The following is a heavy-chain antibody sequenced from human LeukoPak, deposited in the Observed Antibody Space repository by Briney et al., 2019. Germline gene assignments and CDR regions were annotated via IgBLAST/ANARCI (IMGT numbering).Heavy chain of an antibody. Sequence: PSETLSLTCTVSGGSISSYYWSWIRQPPGRGLEWIGCISYSGSANYNPSLKSRVTISVDTSKNQFSLNLTSVTAADTAVYYCARGPSVTSIGGPWGQGTLVTVSA. CDR2: ISYSGSA. D-gene: IGHD4-17*01. CDR3: ARGPSVTSIGGP. J-gene: IGHJ5*02. CDR1: GGSISSYY. V-gene: IGHV4-59*01.